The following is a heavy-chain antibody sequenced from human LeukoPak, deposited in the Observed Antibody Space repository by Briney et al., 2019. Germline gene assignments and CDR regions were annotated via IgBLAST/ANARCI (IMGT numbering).Heavy chain of an antibody. D-gene: IGHD5-24*01. Sequence: PGGPLRLSCAASGFTFSSYGMHWVRQAPGKGLEWVAVISYDGSNKYYADSVKGRFTISRDNSKNTLYLQMNSLRAEDTAVYYCARGRWLQARGPSFDYWGQGTLVTVSS. V-gene: IGHV3-30*03. CDR2: ISYDGSNK. CDR1: GFTFSSYG. J-gene: IGHJ4*02. CDR3: ARGRWLQARGPSFDY.